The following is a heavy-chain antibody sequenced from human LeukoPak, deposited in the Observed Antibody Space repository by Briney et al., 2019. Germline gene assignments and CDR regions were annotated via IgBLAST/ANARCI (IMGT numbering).Heavy chain of an antibody. V-gene: IGHV3-21*01. CDR1: GFTFSSYS. CDR3: ARAGVELPDWYFDL. D-gene: IGHD1-26*01. J-gene: IGHJ2*01. CDR2: ISSSSSYI. Sequence: PGGSLRLSCAASGFTFSSYSMNWVRRAPGKGLEWVSSISSSSSYIYYADSVKGRFTISRDNAKNSLYLQMNSLRAEDTAVYYCARAGVELPDWYFDLWGRGTLVTVSS.